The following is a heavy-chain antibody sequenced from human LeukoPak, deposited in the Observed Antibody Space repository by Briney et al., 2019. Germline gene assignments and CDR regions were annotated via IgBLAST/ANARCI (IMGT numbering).Heavy chain of an antibody. CDR2: ISAYNGNT. D-gene: IGHD3-10*01. Sequence: ASVKVSCKASGYTFTSYGITWVRQAPGQGLEWMGWISAYNGNTNSAQKLQGRVTMTTDTSTSTAYMGLRSLRSDDTAVYYCARVSMVRGVNWFDPWGQGTLVTVSS. V-gene: IGHV1-18*01. CDR3: ARVSMVRGVNWFDP. J-gene: IGHJ5*02. CDR1: GYTFTSYG.